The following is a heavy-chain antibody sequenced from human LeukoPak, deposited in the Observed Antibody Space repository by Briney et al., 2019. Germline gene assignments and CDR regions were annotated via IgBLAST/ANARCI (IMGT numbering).Heavy chain of an antibody. CDR2: ISSSSSTI. V-gene: IGHV3-48*01. CDR1: GFTFSSYS. J-gene: IGHJ4*02. D-gene: IGHD3-3*01. CDR3: AKGAWSGYYSNFDY. Sequence: GGSLRLSCAASGFTFSSYSMNWVRQAPGKGLEWVSYISSSSSTIYYADSVKGRFTISRDNAKNSLYLQMNSLRAEDTALYYCAKGAWSGYYSNFDYWGQGTLVTVSS.